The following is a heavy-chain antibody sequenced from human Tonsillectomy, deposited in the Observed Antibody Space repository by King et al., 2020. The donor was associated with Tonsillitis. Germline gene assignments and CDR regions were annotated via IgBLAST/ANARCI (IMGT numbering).Heavy chain of an antibody. CDR2: ISSSSTYI. V-gene: IGHV3-21*01. CDR1: GFTFSSYT. D-gene: IGHD6-19*01. CDR3: ARDHLEGVAGIDS. J-gene: IGHJ5*01. Sequence: VQLVESGGGLVKPGGSLRLSCAASGFTFSSYTMNWVRQAPGKGLEWVSSISSSSTYIYYADSAKGRFTISRDNAKNSLYLQMNSLRAEDTAVYYCARDHLEGVAGIDSWGQGTLVTVSS.